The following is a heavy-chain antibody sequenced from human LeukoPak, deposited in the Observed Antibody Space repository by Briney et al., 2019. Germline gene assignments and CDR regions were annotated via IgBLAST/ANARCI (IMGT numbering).Heavy chain of an antibody. CDR3: ARGSYTREGGNWFDP. CDR2: MNPNSGNT. CDR1: GYTFTSYD. Sequence: GASVKVSCKASGYTFTSYDINWVRQATGQGLEWMGWMNPNSGNTGYAQKFQGRVTMTRNTSISTAYMELSSLRSEDTAVYYCARGSYTREGGNWFDPWGQGTLVTVSS. V-gene: IGHV1-8*01. D-gene: IGHD3-16*01. J-gene: IGHJ5*02.